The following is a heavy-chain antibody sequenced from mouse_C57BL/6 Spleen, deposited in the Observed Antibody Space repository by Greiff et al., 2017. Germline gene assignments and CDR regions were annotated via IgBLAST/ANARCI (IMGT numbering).Heavy chain of an antibody. CDR2: IDPSDSYT. D-gene: IGHD2-4*01. Sequence: QVQLKQSGAELVMPGASVKLSCKASGYTFTSYWMHWVKQRPGQGLEWIGEIDPSDSYTNYNQKFKGKSTLTVDKSSSTAYMQLSSLTSEDSAVYCCSRGDYDYDGFAYWGQGTLVTVSA. J-gene: IGHJ3*01. CDR1: GYTFTSYW. V-gene: IGHV1-69*01. CDR3: SRGDYDYDGFAY.